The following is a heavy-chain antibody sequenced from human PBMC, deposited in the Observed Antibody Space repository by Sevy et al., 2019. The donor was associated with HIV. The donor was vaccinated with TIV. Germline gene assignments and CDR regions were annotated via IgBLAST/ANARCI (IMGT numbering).Heavy chain of an antibody. D-gene: IGHD2-2*01. CDR3: ARDSPTLRSSTSSGVFGP. CDR2: ISSSSSYI. J-gene: IGHJ5*02. CDR1: GFTFSSYS. Sequence: GGSLRLSCAASGFTFSSYSMNWVRQAPGKGLEWVSSISSSSSYIYYADSVKGRFTISRDNAKNSLYLQMNSLRAEDTAVYYCARDSPTLRSSTSSGVFGPWGQGTLVTVSS. V-gene: IGHV3-21*01.